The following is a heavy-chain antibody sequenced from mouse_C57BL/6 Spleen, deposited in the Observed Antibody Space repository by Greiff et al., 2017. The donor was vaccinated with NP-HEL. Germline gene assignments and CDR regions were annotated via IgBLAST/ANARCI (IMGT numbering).Heavy chain of an antibody. Sequence: EVQGVESGGGLVKPGGSLKLSCAASGFTFSDYGMHWVRQAPEKGLEWVAYISSGSSTIYYADTVKGRFTISRDNAKNTLFLQMTSLRSEDTAMYYCARPIIYYDYDGAMDYWGQGTSVTVSS. J-gene: IGHJ4*01. D-gene: IGHD2-4*01. V-gene: IGHV5-17*01. CDR1: GFTFSDYG. CDR2: ISSGSSTI. CDR3: ARPIIYYDYDGAMDY.